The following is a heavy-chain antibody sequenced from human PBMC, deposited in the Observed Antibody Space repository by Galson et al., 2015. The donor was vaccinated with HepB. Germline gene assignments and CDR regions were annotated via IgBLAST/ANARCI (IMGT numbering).Heavy chain of an antibody. CDR1: GFTFSSYG. J-gene: IGHJ6*03. CDR2: ISYDGSNK. V-gene: IGHV3-30*18. Sequence: LRLSCAASGFTFSSYGMHWVRQAPGKGLEWVAVISYDGSNKYYADSVKGRFTISRDNSKNTLYLQMNSLRAEDTAVYYCAKDTATKYYYYYYYMDVWGKGTTVTVSS. CDR3: AKDTATKYYYYYYYMDV.